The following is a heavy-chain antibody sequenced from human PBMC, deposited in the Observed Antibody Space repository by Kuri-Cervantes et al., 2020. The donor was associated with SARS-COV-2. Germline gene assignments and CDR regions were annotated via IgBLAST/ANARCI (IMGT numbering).Heavy chain of an antibody. CDR1: GGAFGSYP. CDR3: ARQGRRGPFFDY. V-gene: IGHV1-69*05. D-gene: IGHD1-26*01. CDR2: INPMFHKA. Sequence: SVKVSCKASGGAFGSYPLSWVRQAPGQGLEWMGEINPMFHKANFAEEFQGRVTLTTDESTGTAYMELSSLTSQDTAVYYCARQGRRGPFFDYWGQGTLVTVSS. J-gene: IGHJ4*02.